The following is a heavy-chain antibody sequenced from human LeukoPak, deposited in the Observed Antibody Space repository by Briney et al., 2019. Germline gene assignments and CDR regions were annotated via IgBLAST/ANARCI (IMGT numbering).Heavy chain of an antibody. Sequence: GGSLRLSCAASGFTFSSYAMSWVRQAPGKGLEWVSAISGSGGSTYYADSVKGRFTISRDNSKNTLYLQTNSLRAEDTAVYYCAKSLLVVPAAIDAFDIWGQGTMVTVSS. CDR3: AKSLLVVPAAIDAFDI. D-gene: IGHD2-2*01. V-gene: IGHV3-23*01. CDR1: GFTFSSYA. CDR2: ISGSGGST. J-gene: IGHJ3*02.